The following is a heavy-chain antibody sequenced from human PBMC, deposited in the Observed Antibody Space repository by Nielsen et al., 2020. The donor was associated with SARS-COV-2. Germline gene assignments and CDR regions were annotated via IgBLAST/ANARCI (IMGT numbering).Heavy chain of an antibody. V-gene: IGHV4-39*07. Sequence: GSLRLSCTVSGGSISSSSYYWGWIRQPPGKGLEWIGTIFYNGGTYYNPSLESRLTLSVDTSMNQFSLKLTSVTAADTAIYYCARPHGNYWGRGTLVTVSS. CDR3: ARPHGNY. CDR2: IFYNGGT. CDR1: GGSISSSSYY. J-gene: IGHJ4*02.